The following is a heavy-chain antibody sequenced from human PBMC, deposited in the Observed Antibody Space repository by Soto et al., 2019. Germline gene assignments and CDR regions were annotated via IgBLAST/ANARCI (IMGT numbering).Heavy chain of an antibody. J-gene: IGHJ4*01. V-gene: IGHV3-48*02. CDR2: ISSSSSTI. D-gene: IGHD3-16*01. CDR1: GFTFRSYN. Sequence: DVQLVESGGGLVQPGGSLRLSCAASGFTFRSYNMNWVRQAPGKGLDWLSYISSSSSTIYYADSVKGRFTISRDNAKNSLYLQMNSLRDDDTAMYYCARGGTSAVITIGDYWGQGTLVTVSS. CDR3: ARGGTSAVITIGDY.